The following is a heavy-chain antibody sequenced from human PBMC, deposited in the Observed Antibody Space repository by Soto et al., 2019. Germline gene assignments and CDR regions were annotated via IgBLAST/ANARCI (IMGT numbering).Heavy chain of an antibody. J-gene: IGHJ4*02. D-gene: IGHD6-13*01. V-gene: IGHV4-4*02. CDR3: ASSYGNAWYTY. Sequence: PSETLSLTCVVSGGSISSSNWWTWVRQPPGKGLEWIGEIYHSGSTNYNPSLKSRATISVDKSKNQFSLRLSSVIAADTAVYYCASSYGNAWYTYWGQGIQVTVSS. CDR2: IYHSGST. CDR1: GGSISSSNW.